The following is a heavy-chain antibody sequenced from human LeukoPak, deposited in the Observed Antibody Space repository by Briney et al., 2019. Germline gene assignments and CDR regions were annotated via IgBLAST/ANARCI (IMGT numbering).Heavy chain of an antibody. V-gene: IGHV3-23*01. Sequence: GGSLRLSCAASGFTFSTHGMNWVRQAPGKGLEWVSGITPSRYYAESVKGRFTISRDNSKNTVYLQVNSLRVEDTAVYYCAKDRGWIQFSLWGQGTLVTVSS. CDR1: GFTFSTHG. D-gene: IGHD5-18*01. CDR3: AKDRGWIQFSL. CDR2: ITPSR. J-gene: IGHJ4*02.